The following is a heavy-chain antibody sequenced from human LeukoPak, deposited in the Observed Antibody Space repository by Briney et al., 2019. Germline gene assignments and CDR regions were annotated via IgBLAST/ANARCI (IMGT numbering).Heavy chain of an antibody. CDR1: GYTFTSYY. D-gene: IGHD2/OR15-2a*01. CDR2: INPSGGST. CDR3: ARKSGTTDYYYYYYMDV. Sequence: WASVKVSCKASGYTFTSYYMHWVRQAPGQGLEWMGIINPSGGSTSYAQKFQGRVTITADKSTSTAYMELSSLRSEDTAVYYCARKSGTTDYYYYYYMDVWGKGTTVTVSS. J-gene: IGHJ6*03. V-gene: IGHV1-46*01.